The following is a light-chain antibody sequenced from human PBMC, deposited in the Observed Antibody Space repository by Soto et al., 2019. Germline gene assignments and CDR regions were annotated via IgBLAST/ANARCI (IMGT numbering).Light chain of an antibody. CDR2: EVN. CDR1: SSDVGGYNY. V-gene: IGLV2-8*01. CDR3: SSYAGSSNV. Sequence: ALTHPPSASWSPGQSVAISCTGTSSDVGGYNYVSWYQQHPGKAPKLMIYEVNKRPSGVPDRFSGSKSGNTASLTVSGLQAEDEADYYCSSYAGSSNVFGTGTKVTVL. J-gene: IGLJ1*01.